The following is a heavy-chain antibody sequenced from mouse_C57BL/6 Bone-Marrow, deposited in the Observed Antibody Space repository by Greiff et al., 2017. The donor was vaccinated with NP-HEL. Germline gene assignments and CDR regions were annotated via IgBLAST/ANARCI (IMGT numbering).Heavy chain of an antibody. CDR2: SNGGGST. J-gene: IGHJ2*01. CDR3: ARHPHYGSSLDY. D-gene: IGHD1-1*01. Sequence: SNGGGSTYYPDTVKGRFTISRDNAKNTLYLQMSRLKSEDTAMYYCARHPHYGSSLDYWGQGTTLTVSS. V-gene: IGHV5-12*01.